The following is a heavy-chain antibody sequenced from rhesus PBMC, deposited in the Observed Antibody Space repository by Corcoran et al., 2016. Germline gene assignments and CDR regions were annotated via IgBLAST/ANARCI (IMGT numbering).Heavy chain of an antibody. CDR3: ARNPPYGSSLDWYFDL. Sequence: QVQLQESGPGLVKPSEPLSLTCAVSGGSISGYYWSCLRHPPGKGLGWMGYFGESSGSTYYNPSLKSRVTISTDTSKNQFSLKRSSVTAADTAVYYCARNPPYGSSLDWYFDLWGPGTPITISS. CDR2: FGESSGST. D-gene: IGHD4-29*01. V-gene: IGHV4-165*02. CDR1: GGSISGYY. J-gene: IGHJ2*01.